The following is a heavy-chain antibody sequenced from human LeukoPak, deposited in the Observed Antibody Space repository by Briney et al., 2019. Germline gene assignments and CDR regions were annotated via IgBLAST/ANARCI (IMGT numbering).Heavy chain of an antibody. Sequence: GGSLRLSCAASGFTFSSYWMHWVRQAPGKGLVWVSRINTDGSSTSYADSVKGRFTISRDNAKNTLYLQMNSLRAEDTAVYYCARESGIAAALDLWGQGILVTVSS. J-gene: IGHJ5*02. CDR1: GFTFSSYW. V-gene: IGHV3-74*01. CDR2: INTDGSST. D-gene: IGHD6-13*01. CDR3: ARESGIAAALDL.